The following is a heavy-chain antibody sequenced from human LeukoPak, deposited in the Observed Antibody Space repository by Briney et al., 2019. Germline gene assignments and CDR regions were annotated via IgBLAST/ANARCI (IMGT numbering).Heavy chain of an antibody. CDR2: IKQDGSEK. CDR3: VRDAAVDGLGRYWFNSY. Sequence: GGSLRLSCAVSGVTPSSLWMSWGRQAPGKGLEWVANIKQDGSEKYHVDSVKGRFTISRDNAKNSLYLQMNSLRAEDTAMYHCVRDAAVDGLGRYWFNSYWGQGTLVTVSS. V-gene: IGHV3-7*01. CDR1: GVTPSSLW. D-gene: IGHD3-10*01. J-gene: IGHJ4*02.